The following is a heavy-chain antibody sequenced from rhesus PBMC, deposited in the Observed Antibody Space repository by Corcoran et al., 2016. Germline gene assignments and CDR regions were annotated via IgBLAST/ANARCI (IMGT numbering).Heavy chain of an antibody. CDR2: IYGCGGST. V-gene: IGHV4-160*01. CDR1: GGSIRGYY. CDR3: ARASRIDY. J-gene: IGHJ4*01. Sequence: QVQLQESGPGLVKPSETLSLTCAVSGGSIRGYYWSWFRQPPGKGLEWIGRIYGCGGSTDYNPSLKSRVTISTDTSKNQFSLKLSSVTAADTAVYYCARASRIDYWGQGVLVTVSS.